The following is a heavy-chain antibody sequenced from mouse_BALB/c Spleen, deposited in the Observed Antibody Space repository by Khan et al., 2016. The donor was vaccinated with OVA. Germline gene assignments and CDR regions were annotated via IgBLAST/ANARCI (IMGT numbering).Heavy chain of an antibody. CDR3: VRGYYGDPFAY. CDR1: GFTFSDYY. V-gene: IGHV5-4*02. CDR2: ISDGGSYI. D-gene: IGHD2-13*01. J-gene: IGHJ3*01. Sequence: EVQLVESGGGLVKPGGSLTLSCAASGFTFSDYYMYWVRQTPEKRLEWVATISDGGSYIYYLDSVKGRFTISRDDAENNLNLQMRSLKSEDTAMYYCVRGYYGDPFAYWGQGTLVTVSA.